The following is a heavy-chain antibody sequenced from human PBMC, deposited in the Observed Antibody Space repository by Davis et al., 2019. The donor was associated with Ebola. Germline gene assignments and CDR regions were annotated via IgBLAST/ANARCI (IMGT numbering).Heavy chain of an antibody. V-gene: IGHV1-69*04. CDR2: IIPILGIA. CDR1: GGTFSSYA. CDR3: ASSTSRANFDY. J-gene: IGHJ4*02. Sequence: SVKVSCKASGGTFSSYAISWVRQAPGQGLEWMGRIIPILGIANYAQKFQGRVTMTRDTSTSTVYMELSSLRSEDTAVYYCASSTSRANFDYWGQGTLVTVSS. D-gene: IGHD2-2*01.